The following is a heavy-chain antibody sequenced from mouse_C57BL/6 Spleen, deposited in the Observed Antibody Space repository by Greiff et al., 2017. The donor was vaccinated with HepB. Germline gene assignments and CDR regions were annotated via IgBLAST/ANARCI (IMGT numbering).Heavy chain of an antibody. D-gene: IGHD2-2*01. CDR1: GFTFSSYG. CDR2: ISSGGSYT. V-gene: IGHV5-6*01. J-gene: IGHJ3*01. CDR3: ARHDGYDETGAWFAY. Sequence: EVQLQQSGGDLVKPGGSLKLSCAASGFTFSSYGMSWVRQTPDKRLEWVATISSGGSYTYYPDSVKGRFTISRDNAKNTLYLQMSSLKSEDTAMYYCARHDGYDETGAWFAYWGQGTLVTVSA.